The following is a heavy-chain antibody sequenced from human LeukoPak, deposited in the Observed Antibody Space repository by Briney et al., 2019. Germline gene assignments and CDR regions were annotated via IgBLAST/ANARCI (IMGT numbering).Heavy chain of an antibody. CDR1: GFTFSSYA. CDR3: ARKPRGSLRGLDY. Sequence: PGGSLRLSCAASGFTFSSYAMHWVRQAPGKGLEWVAVISYDGSNKYYADSVKGRFTISRDNSKNTLYLQMNSLRAEDTAVYYCARKPRGSLRGLDYWGQGTLVTVSS. CDR2: ISYDGSNK. J-gene: IGHJ4*02. V-gene: IGHV3-30-3*01. D-gene: IGHD3-10*01.